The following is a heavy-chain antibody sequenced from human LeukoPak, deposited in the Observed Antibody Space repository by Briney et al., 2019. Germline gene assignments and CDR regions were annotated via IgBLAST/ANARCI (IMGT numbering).Heavy chain of an antibody. Sequence: GGSLRLSCAASGFTFSSYGMHWVRQAPGKGLEWAAFIRYDGSNKYYADSVKGRFTISRDNSKNTLYLQMNSLRAEDTAVYYCAKDFFRNTFWSGYYLDYWGQGTLVTVSS. V-gene: IGHV3-30*02. CDR2: IRYDGSNK. CDR1: GFTFSSYG. CDR3: AKDFFRNTFWSGYYLDY. J-gene: IGHJ4*02. D-gene: IGHD3-3*01.